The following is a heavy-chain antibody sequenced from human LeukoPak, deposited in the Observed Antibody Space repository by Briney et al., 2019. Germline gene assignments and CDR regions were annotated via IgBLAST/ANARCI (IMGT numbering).Heavy chain of an antibody. V-gene: IGHV3-30*18. CDR3: ANPQSRGYDYLDY. Sequence: GGSLRLSCAASGFSFRNYGMHWVRQAPGKGLEWVAVISIDGREKYYADSVKGRFTISRDNSKNTLYLQMNSLRGDDTAVYYCANPQSRGYDYLDYWGQRTLVTVSS. CDR1: GFSFRNYG. CDR2: ISIDGREK. J-gene: IGHJ4*02. D-gene: IGHD5-12*01.